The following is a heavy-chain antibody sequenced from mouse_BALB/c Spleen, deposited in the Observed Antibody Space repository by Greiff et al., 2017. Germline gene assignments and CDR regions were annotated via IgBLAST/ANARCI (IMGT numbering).Heavy chain of an antibody. J-gene: IGHJ3*01. CDR1: GYTFSSYW. Sequence: QVQLQQSGAELMKPGASVKISCKATGYTFSSYWIEWVKQRPGHGLEWIGEILPGSGSTNYNEKFKGKATFTADTSSNTAYMQLSSLTSEDSAVYYCANYYRYDERIFAYWGQGTLVTVSA. CDR2: ILPGSGST. V-gene: IGHV1-9*01. CDR3: ANYYRYDERIFAY. D-gene: IGHD2-14*01.